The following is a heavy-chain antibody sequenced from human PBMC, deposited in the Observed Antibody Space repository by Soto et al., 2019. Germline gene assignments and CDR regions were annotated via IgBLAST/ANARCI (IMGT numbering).Heavy chain of an antibody. CDR2: IYYRGST. J-gene: IGHJ6*02. CDR1: GGSISSHY. V-gene: IGHV4-59*11. CDR3: ARDGREASGMDV. Sequence: QVQLQESGPGLVRPSETLSLTCTVSGGSISSHYWRWVRQAPGKGLEWIGHIYYRGSTNYNPSLRSRSTISVDTSENQFSLKLNSVTTADTAVYYCARDGREASGMDVWGQGTKVTVSS. D-gene: IGHD1-26*01.